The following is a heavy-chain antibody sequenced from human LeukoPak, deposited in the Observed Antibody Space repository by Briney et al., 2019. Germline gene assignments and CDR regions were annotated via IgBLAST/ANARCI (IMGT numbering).Heavy chain of an antibody. J-gene: IGHJ4*02. D-gene: IGHD4-17*01. V-gene: IGHV1-2*06. CDR2: ISPNSGGT. CDR1: GYTFTDYY. CDR3: AKNRAGDYADY. Sequence: ASVKISCKASGYTFTDYYVHWVRQAPGQGLEWMGRISPNSGGTNYAQKFRGRLTVTRDTSISTAYMELSSLRSEDTAVYYCAKNRAGDYADYWGQGTLVTVSS.